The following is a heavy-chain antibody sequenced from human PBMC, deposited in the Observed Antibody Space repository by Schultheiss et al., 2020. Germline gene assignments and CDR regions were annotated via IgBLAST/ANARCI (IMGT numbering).Heavy chain of an antibody. J-gene: IGHJ4*02. Sequence: GGSLRLSCAASGFTFSSYAMSWVRQAPGKGLEWVSAISGSGGSTYYADSVKGRFTISRDNSKNTLYLQMNSLRAEDTAVYYCARDRHVYYDTLEGYWGQGTLVTVSS. CDR1: GFTFSSYA. CDR2: ISGSGGST. CDR3: ARDRHVYYDTLEGY. D-gene: IGHD3-22*01. V-gene: IGHV3-23*01.